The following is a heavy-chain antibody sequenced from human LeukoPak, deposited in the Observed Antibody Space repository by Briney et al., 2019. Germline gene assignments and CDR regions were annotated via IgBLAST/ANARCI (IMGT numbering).Heavy chain of an antibody. CDR1: GFTFTNYA. J-gene: IGHJ4*02. CDR2: ISGSGDFT. Sequence: GGSLRLSCAASGFTFTNYAMSWVRQAPGKGLEWVADISGSGDFTYYADSAKGRFTISRDKAKNTVYLQMSSLRAEDTAVYYCAKDGARDGYNYPDYWGQGTLVTVSS. D-gene: IGHD5-24*01. V-gene: IGHV3-23*01. CDR3: AKDGARDGYNYPDY.